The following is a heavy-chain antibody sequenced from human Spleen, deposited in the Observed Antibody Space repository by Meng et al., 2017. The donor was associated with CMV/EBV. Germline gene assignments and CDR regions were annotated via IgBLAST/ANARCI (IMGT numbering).Heavy chain of an antibody. Sequence: GGSLRLSCAASGFTFSSYWMHWVRQAPGKGLVWVSRINSDGSSTDYADSVKGRFTISRDNAKNTLYLQMNSLRAEDTAVYYCARDVSCSSTNCQKNWFDPWGQGTLVTVSS. D-gene: IGHD2-2*01. V-gene: IGHV3-74*01. J-gene: IGHJ5*02. CDR3: ARDVSCSSTNCQKNWFDP. CDR1: GFTFSSYW. CDR2: INSDGSST.